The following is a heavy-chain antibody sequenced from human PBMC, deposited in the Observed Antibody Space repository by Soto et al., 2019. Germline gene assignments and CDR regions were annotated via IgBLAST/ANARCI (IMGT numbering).Heavy chain of an antibody. V-gene: IGHV3-23*04. CDR2: ITNSGGYT. J-gene: IGHJ4*01. CDR3: AKPIVGANYHFDF. CDR1: GFRFSIHA. Sequence: EVQLVESGGGLVQPGGSLRLSCAASGFRFSIHAMTWVRQAPGRGLEWVSSITNSGGYTYYADSVKGRFTISRDNSNNTLFLQTNSLRAEDTAVYYCAKPIVGANYHFDFWGHGTLLTVAS. D-gene: IGHD1-26*01.